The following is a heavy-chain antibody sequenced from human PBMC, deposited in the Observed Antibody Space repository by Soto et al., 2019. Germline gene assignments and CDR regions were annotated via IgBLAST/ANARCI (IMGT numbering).Heavy chain of an antibody. CDR2: ISSSGTII. CDR1: GFTFSDYY. J-gene: IGHJ4*02. D-gene: IGHD3-22*01. V-gene: IGHV3-11*01. Sequence: QVQLVESGGGLVKPGGSLRLSCAASGFTFSDYYMSWIRQAPGKGLEWVSYISSSGTIISDTDSVKGRFTISRDNAKNSLYLQMNSLRAEDTAVYYCARDLGYYDSSGYVDYWGQGTLVTVSS. CDR3: ARDLGYYDSSGYVDY.